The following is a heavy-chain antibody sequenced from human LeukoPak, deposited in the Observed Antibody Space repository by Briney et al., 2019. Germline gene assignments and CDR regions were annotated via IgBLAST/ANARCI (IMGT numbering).Heavy chain of an antibody. D-gene: IGHD4-11*01. V-gene: IGHV4-4*07. Sequence: PSETLSLTCTVSGGSISSYYWSWIRQPAGKGLEWIGRIYTSGSTNYNPSLKSRVTMSVDTSKNQFSLKLSSVTAADTAVYYCARWGLPMTTVTRWSSAFDIWGQGTMVTVSS. CDR3: ARWGLPMTTVTRWSSAFDI. J-gene: IGHJ3*02. CDR1: GGSISSYY. CDR2: IYTSGST.